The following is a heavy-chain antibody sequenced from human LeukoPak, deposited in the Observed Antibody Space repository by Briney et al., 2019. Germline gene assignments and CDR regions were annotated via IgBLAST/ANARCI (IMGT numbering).Heavy chain of an antibody. CDR1: GGSISSSTYY. D-gene: IGHD2-15*01. CDR2: IYHSGST. J-gene: IGHJ4*02. Sequence: SETLSLTCTVSGGSISSSTYYWGWVRQPPGKGLEWIGNIYHSGSTYYKPSLKSRVTISVDTSKRQFSLKLSSVTAADTAVYYCATGKDFVVVVAATLQYWGQGTLVTVSS. CDR3: ATGKDFVVVVAATLQY. V-gene: IGHV4-39*01.